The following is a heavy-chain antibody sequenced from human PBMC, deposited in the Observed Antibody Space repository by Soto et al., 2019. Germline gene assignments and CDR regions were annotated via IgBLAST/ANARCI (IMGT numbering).Heavy chain of an antibody. J-gene: IGHJ4*02. D-gene: IGHD3-10*01. V-gene: IGHV3-33*01. Sequence: QVQLVESGGGVVQPERSLSLSCAASGFTLSSYGMHWIRQAPGKGLEWVAVIWHDGMNKYYADSVRGRLTISRDNSKNTLYLHMNSLRAEDTAVYYCARDRGSDDPIDYWGQGTLVTVSS. CDR3: ARDRGSDDPIDY. CDR2: IWHDGMNK. CDR1: GFTLSSYG.